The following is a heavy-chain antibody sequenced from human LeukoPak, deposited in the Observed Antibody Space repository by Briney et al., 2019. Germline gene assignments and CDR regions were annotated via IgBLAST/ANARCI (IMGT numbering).Heavy chain of an antibody. CDR1: GGSISSYY. J-gene: IGHJ5*02. CDR2: IYYSGST. Sequence: SETLSLTCTVSGGSISSYYWSWIRQPPGKGLEWIGYIYYSGSTNYNPSLKSRVTISVDTSKNQFSLKLSSVTAADTAVYYCARVRQQQGWFDPWGQGTLVTVSS. CDR3: ARVRQQQGWFDP. D-gene: IGHD6-13*01. V-gene: IGHV4-59*01.